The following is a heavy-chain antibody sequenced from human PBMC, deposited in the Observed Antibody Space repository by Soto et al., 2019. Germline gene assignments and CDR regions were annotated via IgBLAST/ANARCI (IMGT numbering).Heavy chain of an antibody. D-gene: IGHD6-19*01. CDR1: CDSVISGSYY. CDR2: IYYTGST. Sequence: PSETLSLTCTFSCDSVISGSYYWSWIRQPPGRGLEWIGYIYYTGSTNYYPSLKSRVTMSVDRSKNQFSLKLSSVTAADTAVYYCAREYNSGWNPNFDYWGQGTLVTVSS. J-gene: IGHJ4*02. CDR3: AREYNSGWNPNFDY. V-gene: IGHV4-61*01.